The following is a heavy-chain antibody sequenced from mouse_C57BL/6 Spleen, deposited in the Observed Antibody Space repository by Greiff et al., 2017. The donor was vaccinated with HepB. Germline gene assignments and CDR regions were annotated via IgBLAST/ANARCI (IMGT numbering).Heavy chain of an antibody. CDR1: GYTFTSYW. V-gene: IGHV1-55*01. CDR2: IYPGSGST. CDR3: ARVGSSYDWYFDV. J-gene: IGHJ1*03. D-gene: IGHD1-1*01. Sequence: QVQLKQSGAELVKPGASVKMSCKASGYTFTSYWITWVKQRPGQGLEWIGDIYPGSGSTNYNEKFKSKATLTVDTSSSTAYMQLSSLTSEDSAVYYCARVGSSYDWYFDVWGTGTTVTVSS.